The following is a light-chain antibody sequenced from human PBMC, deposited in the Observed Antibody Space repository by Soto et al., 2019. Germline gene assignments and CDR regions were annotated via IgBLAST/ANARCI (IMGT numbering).Light chain of an antibody. V-gene: IGKV1-5*03. J-gene: IGKJ4*01. CDR2: KAS. CDR1: QTISTW. Sequence: DIQMTQSPSTLSASVVDRFTISFRASQTISTWLAWYQQKPGKAPNLLIYKASSLESGVPSRFSGSGSGTEFTLTISSLQPDDFATYYCRQYNTFPLTFGGGTKVDIK. CDR3: RQYNTFPLT.